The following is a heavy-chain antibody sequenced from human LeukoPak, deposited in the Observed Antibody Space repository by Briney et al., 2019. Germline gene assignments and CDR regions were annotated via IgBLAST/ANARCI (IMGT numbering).Heavy chain of an antibody. CDR3: ARRFDS. V-gene: IGHV3-48*01. CDR1: PFIFTAYS. J-gene: IGHJ4*02. CDR2: IGPGGDI. Sequence: RRSLTLSCAASPFIFTAYSMNWVLHPPGRGLEWISYIGPGGDIYYADSVTGRFTVSRDTAKNSLYLQMNGLRVEDTAVYYCARRFDSWGEGTLVTVSS.